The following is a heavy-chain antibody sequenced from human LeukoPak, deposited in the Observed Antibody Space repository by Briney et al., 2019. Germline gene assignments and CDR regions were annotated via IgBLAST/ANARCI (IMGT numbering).Heavy chain of an antibody. V-gene: IGHV3-9*01. Sequence: PGRSLRLSRAASGFTFDDYAMHLVRQAPGKGLEWVSGISWNSGSIGYADSVKGRFTISRDNAKNSLYLQMNSLRAEDTALYYCARDYGDYWWFDPWGQGTLVTVSS. D-gene: IGHD4-17*01. CDR1: GFTFDDYA. CDR2: ISWNSGSI. CDR3: ARDYGDYWWFDP. J-gene: IGHJ5*02.